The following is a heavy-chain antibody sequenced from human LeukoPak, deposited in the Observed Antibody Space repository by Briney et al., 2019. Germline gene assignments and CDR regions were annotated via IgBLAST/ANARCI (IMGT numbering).Heavy chain of an antibody. Sequence: GGSLRPSCAASGFTFSSYAMHWVRQAPGKGLEWLAVVSAHGLDKFYASSVRGRFTISKDTSKNTLSLQMNSLRSDDSGVYYCARAFTPGIRKALWIGDSLWDQGTLVTVSS. J-gene: IGHJ4*02. CDR3: ARAFTPGIRKALWIGDSL. CDR2: VSAHGLDK. V-gene: IGHV3-30*04. CDR1: GFTFSSYA. D-gene: IGHD3-10*01.